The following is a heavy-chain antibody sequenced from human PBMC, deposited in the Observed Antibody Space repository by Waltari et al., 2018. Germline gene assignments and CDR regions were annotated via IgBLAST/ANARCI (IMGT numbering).Heavy chain of an antibody. CDR1: GFTIGSYG. Sequence: QVQLVESGGGVVQPGMSLRLSCAASGFTIGSYGMHWVRQAPGKGLEWVALIHFDGGPTYYGDSVRGRFTISTDNSKNTLYLDMNSLKLNDTAIYYCAKDAFGNTYLDHWGQGTLVTVAS. D-gene: IGHD3-10*01. CDR2: IHFDGGPT. J-gene: IGHJ4*02. CDR3: AKDAFGNTYLDH. V-gene: IGHV3-30*02.